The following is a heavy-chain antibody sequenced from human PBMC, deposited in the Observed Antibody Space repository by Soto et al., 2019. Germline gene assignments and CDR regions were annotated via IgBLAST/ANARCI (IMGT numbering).Heavy chain of an antibody. CDR1: GGSISSSSYY. Sequence: SETLSLTCPVSGGSISSSSYYWGWIRQPPGKGLEWIGSIYYSGSTYYNPSLKSRVTIYVDTSKNQFSLKLSSVTAADTAVYYCARSTGIAADGTEFDDWGQGTLVTGSS. CDR2: IYYSGST. CDR3: ARSTGIAADGTEFDD. V-gene: IGHV4-39*01. J-gene: IGHJ4*02. D-gene: IGHD6-13*01.